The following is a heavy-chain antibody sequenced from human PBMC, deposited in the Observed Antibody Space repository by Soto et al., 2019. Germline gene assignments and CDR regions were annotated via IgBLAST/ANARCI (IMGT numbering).Heavy chain of an antibody. Sequence: GGSLRLSCAASGFTFSSYCMSWVRQAPGKGLEWVSGISGSGGSTYYADSVKGPFTFSRDNSKNTLYLQMNSLRAEDTAVYYCAKDRQYYDSSGLDYWGQGTLVTVYS. CDR3: AKDRQYYDSSGLDY. CDR2: ISGSGGST. D-gene: IGHD3-22*01. V-gene: IGHV3-23*01. J-gene: IGHJ4*02. CDR1: GFTFSSYC.